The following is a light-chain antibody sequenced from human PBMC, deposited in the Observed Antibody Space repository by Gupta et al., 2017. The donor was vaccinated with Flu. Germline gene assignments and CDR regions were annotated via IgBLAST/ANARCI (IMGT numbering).Light chain of an antibody. Sequence: FLLTQPHSVSESPEKTITLSCTRSSGSIDSNYVQWYQQRPGSPPTTVIYEDKQRPSGVPDRFSGSIDTSSNSAYLTISGLKTEDEADYYCQSYDGSAWVFGGGTTLTVL. V-gene: IGLV6-57*01. CDR2: EDK. CDR1: SGSIDSNY. CDR3: QSYDGSAWV. J-gene: IGLJ3*02.